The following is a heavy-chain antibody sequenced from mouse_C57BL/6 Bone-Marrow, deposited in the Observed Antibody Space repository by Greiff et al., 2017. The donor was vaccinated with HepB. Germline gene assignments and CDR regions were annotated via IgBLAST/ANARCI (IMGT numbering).Heavy chain of an antibody. CDR3: ARDGCNYAWFAY. Sequence: QVQLQQSGAELARPGASVKMSCKASGYTFTSYTMHWVKQRPGQGLEWIGYINPSSGYTKYNQKFKDKATLTAEKSSSTAYMQLSSLTSEDSAVYYCARDGCNYAWFAYWGQGTLVTVSA. D-gene: IGHD2-1*01. V-gene: IGHV1-4*01. CDR1: GYTFTSYT. CDR2: INPSSGYT. J-gene: IGHJ3*01.